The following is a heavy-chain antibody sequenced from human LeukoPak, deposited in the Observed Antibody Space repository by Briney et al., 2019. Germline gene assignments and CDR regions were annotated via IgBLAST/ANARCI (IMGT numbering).Heavy chain of an antibody. CDR2: IKQDGSEK. J-gene: IGHJ6*03. V-gene: IGHV3-7*01. CDR3: TRVEETATTAAIIRKYSYYYYYMDV. CDR1: GFTFSSRDW. D-gene: IGHD4-11*01. Sequence: GGSLRLSCVASGFTFSSRDWMTWVRQAPGKGLEWVANIKQDGSEKNYVDSVKGRFTISRDNAKNSLYPQMSSLRAEDTAVYYCTRVEETATTAAIIRKYSYYYYYMDVWGKGNTVTVSS.